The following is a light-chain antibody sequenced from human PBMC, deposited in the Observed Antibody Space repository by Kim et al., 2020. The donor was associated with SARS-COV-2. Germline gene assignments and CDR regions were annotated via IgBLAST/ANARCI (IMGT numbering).Light chain of an antibody. CDR2: DAS. CDR3: QQRSNWPPT. V-gene: IGKV3-11*01. Sequence: EIVLTQSPATLSLSPGERATLSCRASQSVSSYLAWYQQRPGQAPRLLIYDASNRATGIPARFSGSGSGIDFTLTISSLEPEDFAFYYCQQRSNWPPTFGGGTKLEIK. J-gene: IGKJ4*01. CDR1: QSVSSY.